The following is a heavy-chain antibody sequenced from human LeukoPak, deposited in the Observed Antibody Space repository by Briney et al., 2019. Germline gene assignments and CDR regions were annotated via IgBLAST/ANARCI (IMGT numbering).Heavy chain of an antibody. Sequence: GGSLRLSCAASGFTFSGSAMHWVRQAPGKGLEYVSAISSNGGSTYYANSVKGRFTISRDNSKNTLYLQMGSLRAEDMAVYYCARGREYYDSSGYWAGDAFDIWGQGTMVTVSS. CDR1: GFTFSGSA. CDR3: ARGREYYDSSGYWAGDAFDI. CDR2: ISSNGGST. J-gene: IGHJ3*02. D-gene: IGHD3-22*01. V-gene: IGHV3-64*01.